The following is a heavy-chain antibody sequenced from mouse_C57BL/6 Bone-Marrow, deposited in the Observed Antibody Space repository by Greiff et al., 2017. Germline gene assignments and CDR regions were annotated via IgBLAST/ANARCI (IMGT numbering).Heavy chain of an antibody. CDR3: SSQVTTVLATKYFDV. CDR1: GFTFSSYT. D-gene: IGHD1-1*01. V-gene: IGHV5-9*01. J-gene: IGHJ1*03. CDR2: ISGGGGNT. Sequence: DVKLVESGGGLVKPGGSLKLSCAASGFTFSSYTMSWVRQTPEKRLQWVAAISGGGGNTYYPDRVKGRFTISRDNDKNILYLQMSSLRSEDTALYYCSSQVTTVLATKYFDVWGTGTTVTVSS.